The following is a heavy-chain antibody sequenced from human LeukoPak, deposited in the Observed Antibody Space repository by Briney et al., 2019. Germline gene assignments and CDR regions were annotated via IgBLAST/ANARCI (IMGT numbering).Heavy chain of an antibody. Sequence: SETLSLTCTVSGGTISSYYWRWMRQPAGKGLEWIGRITTSGSTNYNPSLKSRVAMSIDTYKNQFSLKLSSVTAADTAVYYCARARGYGSGGSCNRADRYYYYMDVWGKGTTVTVSS. CDR3: ARARGYGSGGSCNRADRYYYYMDV. V-gene: IGHV4-4*07. J-gene: IGHJ6*03. D-gene: IGHD2-15*01. CDR1: GGTISSYY. CDR2: ITTSGST.